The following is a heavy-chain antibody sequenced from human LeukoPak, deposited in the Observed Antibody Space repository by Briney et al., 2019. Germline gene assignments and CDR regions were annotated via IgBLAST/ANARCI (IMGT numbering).Heavy chain of an antibody. CDR2: INQGGSGR. CDR3: AISPMPGIGTGF. J-gene: IGHJ4*02. Sequence: PGGSLRLSCAASGFTFSSFWISWVRQAPGKGLEWVANINQGGSGRFYADSVKGRFTISRDNAKNSLYLQMNSLRAEDTAVYFCAISPMPGIGTGFWGQGTLVTVSS. V-gene: IGHV3-7*05. D-gene: IGHD3/OR15-3a*01. CDR1: GFTFSSFW.